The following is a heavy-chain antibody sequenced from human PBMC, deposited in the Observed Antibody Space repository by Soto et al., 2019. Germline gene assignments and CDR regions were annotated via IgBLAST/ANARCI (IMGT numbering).Heavy chain of an antibody. CDR2: ISSRNNDM. CDR1: GFTFSSYS. CDR3: ARDVNGGVCGA. D-gene: IGHD3-16*01. Sequence: EVQLVESGGGLVKPGGSLRLSCAASGFTFSSYSMNWVRQATGKGLEWVSTISSRNNDMYYVDSVKGRFTISRDNARMSMNLQKNSRKADDTDIYYCARDVNGGVCGAWGQGTLVTVSS. J-gene: IGHJ5*02. V-gene: IGHV3-21*01.